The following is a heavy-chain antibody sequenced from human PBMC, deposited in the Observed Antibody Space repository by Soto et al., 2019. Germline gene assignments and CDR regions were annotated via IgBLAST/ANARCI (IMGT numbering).Heavy chain of an antibody. CDR1: GGSISSGGYY. V-gene: IGHV4-31*11. CDR2: ISYSGTT. Sequence: QVQLQESGPGLVKPSETLSLTCAVSGGSISSGGYYWSWIRQHPGKGLEWIGYISYSGTTHYNPSLMSRVTISVDTSKNQFSLKLNSVTAADTAVYYCARGADMVRGVTYGFVIWGQGTMVTASS. CDR3: ARGADMVRGVTYGFVI. J-gene: IGHJ3*02. D-gene: IGHD3-10*01.